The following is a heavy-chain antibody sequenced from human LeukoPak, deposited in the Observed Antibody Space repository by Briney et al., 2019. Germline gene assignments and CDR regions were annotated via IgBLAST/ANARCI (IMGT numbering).Heavy chain of an antibody. J-gene: IGHJ5*02. Sequence: SETLSLTCTVSGGSISCSSYYWGWIRQPPGKGLEWIGSIYYSGSTYYNPSLKSRVTISVDTSKNQFSLKLSSVTAADTAVYYCARASDYIFDPWGQGTLVTVSS. V-gene: IGHV4-39*07. CDR1: GGSISCSSYY. D-gene: IGHD4-11*01. CDR3: ARASDYIFDP. CDR2: IYYSGST.